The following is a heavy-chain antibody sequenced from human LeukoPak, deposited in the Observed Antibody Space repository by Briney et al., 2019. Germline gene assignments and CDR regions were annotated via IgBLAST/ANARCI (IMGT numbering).Heavy chain of an antibody. Sequence: SQTLSLTCTVSGGSISSGGYYWSWIRQPPGKGLEWIGYIYHSGSTYYNPSLKSRVTISVDRSKNQFSLKLSSVTAADTAVYYCARDSPSGYLDYWGQGTLVTVSS. V-gene: IGHV4-30-2*01. D-gene: IGHD3-3*01. CDR3: ARDSPSGYLDY. CDR2: IYHSGST. CDR1: GGSISSGGYY. J-gene: IGHJ4*02.